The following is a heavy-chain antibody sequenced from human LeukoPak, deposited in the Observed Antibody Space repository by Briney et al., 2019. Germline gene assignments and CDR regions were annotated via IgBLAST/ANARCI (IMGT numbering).Heavy chain of an antibody. D-gene: IGHD3-10*01. J-gene: IGHJ4*02. V-gene: IGHV4-59*01. CDR2: IYHSGSV. CDR1: GGSISNYY. CDR3: ARGGGFGSPPAY. Sequence: TSSETLSLTCTVSGGSISNYYWSWIRQPPGKGLEWIGYIYHSGSVNYNPSLKSRVTISVDTTNNQFSLKLNSVTAAGTAVYYCARGGGFGSPPAYWGQGTLVTVSS.